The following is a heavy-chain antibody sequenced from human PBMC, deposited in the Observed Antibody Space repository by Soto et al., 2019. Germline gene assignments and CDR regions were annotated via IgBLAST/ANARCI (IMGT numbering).Heavy chain of an antibody. J-gene: IGHJ6*02. Sequence: SVKVSCKIAGDIFNRFAFSWVRQAPGQGLEWMGGIIPIFGTTNYAQKFQTRVTITADESTSTAYMELSSLRAEDTAVYYCAKSKGAPEMATIASYYYSGMDVWGQGTTVTVSS. CDR3: AKSKGAPEMATIASYYYSGMDV. CDR1: GDIFNRFA. D-gene: IGHD5-12*01. V-gene: IGHV1-69*13. CDR2: IIPIFGTT.